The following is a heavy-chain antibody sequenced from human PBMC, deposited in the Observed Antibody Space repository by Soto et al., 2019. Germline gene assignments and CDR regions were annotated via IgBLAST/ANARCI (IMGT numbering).Heavy chain of an antibody. CDR3: AASLGSGSRTCDY. CDR2: FNPILSFS. V-gene: IGHV1-69*02. J-gene: IGHJ4*02. D-gene: IGHD3-10*01. CDR1: GDTFNFYT. Sequence: SVKVSCKASGDTFNFYTINWVRQAPGLGLEWMGRFNPILSFSNSALKFQGRVTLTADKSTSTAYMVLSSLRSEDTAIYYCAASLGSGSRTCDYWGQGALVTV.